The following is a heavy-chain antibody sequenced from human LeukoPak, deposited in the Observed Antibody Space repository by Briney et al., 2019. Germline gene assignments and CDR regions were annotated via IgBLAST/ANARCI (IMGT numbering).Heavy chain of an antibody. J-gene: IGHJ4*02. V-gene: IGHV4-4*07. CDR1: GGSISSYY. CDR3: ARQIASAGTAGFDF. CDR2: IYSTGST. D-gene: IGHD6-13*01. Sequence: SETLSLTCTVSGGSISSYYWSWIRQPPGKGLEWIGRIYSTGSTNYNPSLKSRVTMSVDTSKNQFSLRLRSVTAADTAVYYCARQIASAGTAGFDFWGQGALVTVSS.